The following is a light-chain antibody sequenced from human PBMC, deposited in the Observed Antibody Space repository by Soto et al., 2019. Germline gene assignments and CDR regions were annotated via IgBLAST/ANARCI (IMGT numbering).Light chain of an antibody. J-gene: IGLJ2*01. Sequence: QSALTQPASVSGSPGQSITISCTGTSSDVGGYNYVSWYQQHAGKAPQLLIYEVSKRPSGVSNRFSGSKSGNSASLTISGLQTDDEAEYYCASYTSSSTSVFGGGTKGTVL. CDR1: SSDVGGYNY. V-gene: IGLV2-14*01. CDR2: EVS. CDR3: ASYTSSSTSV.